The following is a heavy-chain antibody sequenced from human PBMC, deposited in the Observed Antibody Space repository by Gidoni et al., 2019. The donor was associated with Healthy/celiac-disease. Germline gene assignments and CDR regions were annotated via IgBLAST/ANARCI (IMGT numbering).Heavy chain of an antibody. J-gene: IGHJ4*02. CDR1: GLAFSTFW. D-gene: IGHD1-26*01. CDR2: ISTDGATI. Sequence: EVQLVESGGGLVQPGQSLRLSCETSGLAFSTFWMHWIRQGPGKGLQWVARISTDGATIAYADSVKGRFTISRDNAQRKVYLEMNNLRANDTAIYYCGQVGYWGRGTQVTVSS. CDR3: GQVGY. V-gene: IGHV3-74*01.